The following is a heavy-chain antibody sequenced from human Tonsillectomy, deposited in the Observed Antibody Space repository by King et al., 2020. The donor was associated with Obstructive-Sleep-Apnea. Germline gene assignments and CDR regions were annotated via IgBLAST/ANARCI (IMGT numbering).Heavy chain of an antibody. D-gene: IGHD3-10*01. CDR3: ARGHRRTYYYGSGSYMAFDY. J-gene: IGHJ4*02. Sequence: VQLQQWGAGLLKPSETLTLTCAVYGGSFSGYYWSWIRQPPGKGLEWIGEINHSGSTNYNPSLKCRVTISVDTSKNQFSLKMSSVTAADTAGYYCARGHRRTYYYGSGSYMAFDYWGQGTLVTVSS. CDR2: INHSGST. CDR1: GGSFSGYY. V-gene: IGHV4-34*01.